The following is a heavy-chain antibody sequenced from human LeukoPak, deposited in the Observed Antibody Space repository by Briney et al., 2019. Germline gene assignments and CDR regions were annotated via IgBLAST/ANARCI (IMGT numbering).Heavy chain of an antibody. CDR1: GFTFSSYE. J-gene: IGHJ5*02. Sequence: TGGSLRLSCAASGFTFSSYEMNWVRQAPGKGLEWVSYISSSGSTIYYADSVKGRFTISRDNAKNSLYLQMNSLRAEDTAVYYCARDPGGGAAAGTVPSNNWFDPWGQGTLVTVSS. D-gene: IGHD6-13*01. V-gene: IGHV3-48*03. CDR2: ISSSGSTI. CDR3: ARDPGGGAAAGTVPSNNWFDP.